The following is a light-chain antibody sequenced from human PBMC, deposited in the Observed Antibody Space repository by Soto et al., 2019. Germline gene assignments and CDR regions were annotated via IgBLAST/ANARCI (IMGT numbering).Light chain of an antibody. CDR1: QSISNNH. V-gene: IGKV3-20*01. Sequence: EIVLTQSPGTLSLSPGERVTLSCRASQSISNNHLAWYQQKPGQAPRLLIHGTSNRATGIPDRFSGSGSGTDFTLTFSRLEPEDFAVYYCQQYGSSPTFGGGTKVDIK. CDR3: QQYGSSPT. J-gene: IGKJ4*01. CDR2: GTS.